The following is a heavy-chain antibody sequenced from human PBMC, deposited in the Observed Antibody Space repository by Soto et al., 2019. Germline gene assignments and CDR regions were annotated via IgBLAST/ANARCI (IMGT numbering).Heavy chain of an antibody. CDR2: IHHSGSS. D-gene: IGHD4-17*01. J-gene: IGHJ4*02. CDR3: VRHGDCYFDY. CDR1: SGSISTRNW. Sequence: QVQLQESGPGLVKPSGTLSLTSAVSSGSISTRNWWSWVRQPPGMGMEWIGEIHHSGSSNYNPSLKSRVTISVDKSKNQFSLKLNSVTAADTAMYYCVRHGDCYFDYWGQGALVTVSS. V-gene: IGHV4-4*02.